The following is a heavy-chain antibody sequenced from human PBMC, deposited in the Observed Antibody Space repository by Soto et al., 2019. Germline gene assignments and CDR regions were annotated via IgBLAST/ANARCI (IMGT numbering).Heavy chain of an antibody. CDR1: GYSFTSYW. J-gene: IGHJ6*02. CDR3: ARHGYYDSSGSRTHGMDV. V-gene: IGHV5-51*01. D-gene: IGHD3-22*01. Sequence: PGESLKISCKGSGYSFTSYWIGWVRQMPGKGLEWMGIIYPGDSDTRYSPSFQGQVTISADKSISTAYLQWSSLKASDTAMYYCARHGYYDSSGSRTHGMDVWGQGTTVTVSS. CDR2: IYPGDSDT.